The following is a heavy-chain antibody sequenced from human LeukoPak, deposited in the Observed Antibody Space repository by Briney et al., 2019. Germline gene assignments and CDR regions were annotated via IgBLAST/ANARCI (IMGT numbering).Heavy chain of an antibody. CDR2: ISGSGGST. V-gene: IGHV3-23*01. CDR3: AKGTYSSSRSGVDV. Sequence: GGSLRLSCAASGFTFSSYAMSWVRQAPGKGLEWVSAISGSGGSTYYADSVKGRFTISRDNSKNTLYLQMNSLRAEDTAVYYCAKGTYSSSRSGVDVWGQGTTVTVSS. CDR1: GFTFSSYA. J-gene: IGHJ6*02. D-gene: IGHD6-13*01.